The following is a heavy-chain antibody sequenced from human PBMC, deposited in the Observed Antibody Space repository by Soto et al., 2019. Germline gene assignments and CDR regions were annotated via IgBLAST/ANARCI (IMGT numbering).Heavy chain of an antibody. Sequence: QVRLVESGGGVVQPGRSLRLSCAASGFTFSTYGIHWVRQAPGKGLEWVAVISYDGSNKYYADSVKGRFTISRDNSKNTQYLQMNSVRAEYPAVYYCAKDLGGTGGCDYWGQGTLVTVSS. CDR2: ISYDGSNK. V-gene: IGHV3-30*18. CDR1: GFTFSTYG. D-gene: IGHD3-16*01. J-gene: IGHJ4*02. CDR3: AKDLGGTGGCDY.